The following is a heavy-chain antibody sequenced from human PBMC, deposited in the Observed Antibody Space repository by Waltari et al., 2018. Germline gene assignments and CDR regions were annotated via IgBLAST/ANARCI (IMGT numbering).Heavy chain of an antibody. CDR2: ISYDGSNK. V-gene: IGHV3-30*18. CDR1: GFTFSSYG. D-gene: IGHD1-26*01. Sequence: QVQLVESGGGVVQPGRSLRLSCAASGFTFSSYGMHWVRQAPGKGLEWVAVISYDGSNKYYADSVKGRFTISRDNSKNTLYLQMNSLRAEDTAVYYCAKGSGRGYYYYYMDVWGKGTTVTVSS. J-gene: IGHJ6*03. CDR3: AKGSGRGYYYYYMDV.